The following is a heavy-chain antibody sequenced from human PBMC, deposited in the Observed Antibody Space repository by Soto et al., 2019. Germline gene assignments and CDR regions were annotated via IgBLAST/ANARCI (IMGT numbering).Heavy chain of an antibody. V-gene: IGHV4-59*08. D-gene: IGHD6-13*01. CDR3: ARHPGTWFSPQDYYFVY. Sequence: PSETLSLTCTVSGGSISSYYWSWIRQPPGKGLEWIGYIYYSGSTNYNPSLKSRVTISVDTSKNQFSLKLSSVTAADTAVYYCARHPGTWFSPQDYYFVYWGQGTLVTVSS. J-gene: IGHJ4*02. CDR1: GGSISSYY. CDR2: IYYSGST.